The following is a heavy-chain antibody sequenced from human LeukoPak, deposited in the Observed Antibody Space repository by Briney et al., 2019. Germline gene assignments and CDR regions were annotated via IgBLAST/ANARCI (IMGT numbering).Heavy chain of an antibody. Sequence: GGSLRLSGAASGFTFSSYAMHWVRQAPGKGLEWVAVISYDGSNKYYADSVKGRFTISRDNSKNTLYLQMNSLRAEDTAVYYCARDGYDSSGYLDYYYYGMDVWGQGTTVTVSS. J-gene: IGHJ6*02. CDR1: GFTFSSYA. CDR2: ISYDGSNK. V-gene: IGHV3-30-3*01. D-gene: IGHD3-22*01. CDR3: ARDGYDSSGYLDYYYYGMDV.